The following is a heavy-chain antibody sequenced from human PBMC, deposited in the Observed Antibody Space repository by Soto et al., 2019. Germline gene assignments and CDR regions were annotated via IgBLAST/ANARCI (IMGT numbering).Heavy chain of an antibody. J-gene: IGHJ4*02. CDR1: GFTFSSYW. V-gene: IGHV3-7*01. CDR2: IKQDGSEK. CDR3: ARESMITFGGVFDY. D-gene: IGHD3-16*01. Sequence: GGSLRLSCAASGFTFSSYWMSWVRQAPGKGLEWVANIKQDGSEKYYVDSVKGRFTISRDNAKNSLYLQMNSLRAEDTAVYYCARESMITFGGVFDYWGQGTLVTVSS.